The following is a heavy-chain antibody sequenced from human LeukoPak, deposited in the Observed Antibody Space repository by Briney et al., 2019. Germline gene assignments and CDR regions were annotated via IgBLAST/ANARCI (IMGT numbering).Heavy chain of an antibody. Sequence: GGSLRLSCEASGFTIRNYWRHWIRQVPGKGPVWVARIYVDATSTNYADSVKGRFTISRDNAKNTVYLQMDNLRRDDTGVYYCARDYEALSSGFNWFAPWGQGTLVTVSS. CDR3: ARDYEALSSGFNWFAP. V-gene: IGHV3-74*01. CDR2: IYVDATST. CDR1: GFTIRNYW. J-gene: IGHJ5*02. D-gene: IGHD6-19*01.